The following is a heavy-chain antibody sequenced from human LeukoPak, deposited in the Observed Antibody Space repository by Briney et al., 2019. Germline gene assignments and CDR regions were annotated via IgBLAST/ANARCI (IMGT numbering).Heavy chain of an antibody. CDR1: GFTFSGYS. CDR2: ISSSSSTI. V-gene: IGHV3-48*02. CDR3: AIFRSIAAAGDLSDY. D-gene: IGHD6-13*01. J-gene: IGHJ4*02. Sequence: PGGSLRLSCAASGFTFSGYSMNWVRQAPGKGLEWVSYISSSSSTIYYTDSVKGRFTISRDNAKNSLYLQMNSLRDEDTAVYYCAIFRSIAAAGDLSDYWGQGTLVTVSS.